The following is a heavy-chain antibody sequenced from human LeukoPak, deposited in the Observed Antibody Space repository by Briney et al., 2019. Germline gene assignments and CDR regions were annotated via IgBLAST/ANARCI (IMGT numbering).Heavy chain of an antibody. Sequence: ASVKVSCKASGYTFTDHYMHWVRQAPGQGLEWMGWINPNSGDTNYAQKFQGRVTMTRDTSISTAYMDLSGLRSDDTAVYYCARNSAYYSSSDYWGQGTLVTVSS. CDR2: INPNSGDT. CDR1: GYTFTDHY. CDR3: ARNSAYYSSSDY. J-gene: IGHJ4*02. D-gene: IGHD3-22*01. V-gene: IGHV1-2*02.